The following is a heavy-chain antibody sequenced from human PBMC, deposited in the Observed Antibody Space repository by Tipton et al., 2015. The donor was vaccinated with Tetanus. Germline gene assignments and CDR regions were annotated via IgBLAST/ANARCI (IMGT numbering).Heavy chain of an antibody. Sequence: LRLSCTVSGGSISNYYWSWIRQPPGKRLEWIGCIYYTGRTDYNPSLKSRVTISLDTSKNQFSLKLSSVTAADTAVYYCARTQGSALIDYWGQGTLVTVSS. CDR2: IYYTGRT. CDR1: GGSISNYY. J-gene: IGHJ4*02. CDR3: ARTQGSALIDY. D-gene: IGHD2-8*01. V-gene: IGHV4-59*01.